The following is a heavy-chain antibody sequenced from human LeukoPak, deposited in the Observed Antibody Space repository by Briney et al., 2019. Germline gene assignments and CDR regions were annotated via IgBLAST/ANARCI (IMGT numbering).Heavy chain of an antibody. CDR3: IRLGGYEAF. D-gene: IGHD5-12*01. CDR1: GFTLSGSA. V-gene: IGHV3-73*01. J-gene: IGHJ4*02. Sequence: GGSLKLSCAASGFTLSGSAMFWVRQASGKGLEWVGRIRTKTDNYATAYGASVKGRFTMSRDDPKNTVYLQMNSLKTEDTALYYCIRLGGYEAFWGQGTLVTVSS. CDR2: IRTKTDNYAT.